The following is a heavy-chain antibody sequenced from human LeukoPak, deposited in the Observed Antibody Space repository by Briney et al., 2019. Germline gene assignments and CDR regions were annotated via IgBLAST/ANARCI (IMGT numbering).Heavy chain of an antibody. D-gene: IGHD3-10*01. CDR1: GGSISSSSYY. Sequence: SETLSLTCTVSGGSISSSSYYWGWIRQPPGKGLEWIGSIYYSGSTYYNPSPKSRVTISVDTSKNQFSLKLSSVTAADTAVYYCASPYGSGLEAPGMWGQGTLVTVSS. CDR3: ASPYGSGLEAPGM. V-gene: IGHV4-39*01. CDR2: IYYSGST. J-gene: IGHJ4*02.